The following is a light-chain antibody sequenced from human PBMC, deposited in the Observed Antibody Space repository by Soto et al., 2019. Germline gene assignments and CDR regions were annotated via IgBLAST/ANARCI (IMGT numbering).Light chain of an antibody. J-gene: IGKJ3*01. CDR2: GAF. Sequence: EIVLTQSPGTLSLSPGERATLSCRASQSVSSSYLAWYQQKPGQAPRLLIYGAFNRATGIPDRFSGSGSGTDFHLTFSRLEPEDFAVYYCQQYGDSPATFGPGTKVDIK. CDR3: QQYGDSPAT. CDR1: QSVSSSY. V-gene: IGKV3-20*01.